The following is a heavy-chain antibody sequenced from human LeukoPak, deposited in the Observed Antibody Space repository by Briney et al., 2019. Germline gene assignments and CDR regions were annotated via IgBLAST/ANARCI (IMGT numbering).Heavy chain of an antibody. D-gene: IGHD2-2*01. Sequence: PGRCLRLSCAASGFTFSSYAMSCVRQAPGKGLGWVSAISGSGGSTYYADYVKGRCTISRDNSKNTLYLQMNSLRAEDTAVYYCAKDDCSSTSCPFDYWGQGTLVTVSS. V-gene: IGHV3-23*01. CDR1: GFTFSSYA. CDR3: AKDDCSSTSCPFDY. CDR2: ISGSGGST. J-gene: IGHJ4*02.